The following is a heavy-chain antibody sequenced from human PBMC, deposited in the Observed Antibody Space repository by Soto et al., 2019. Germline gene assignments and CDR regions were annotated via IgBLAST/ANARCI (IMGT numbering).Heavy chain of an antibody. CDR1: GFIADDYA. CDR2: ISSNSATI. V-gene: IGHV3-9*02. D-gene: IGHD4-17*01. J-gene: IGHJ4*02. CDR3: VKDMKWGGMTTIHYFDS. Sequence: EVQLVESGGGLVQPGRSLGLPFVASGFIADDYAMHWVRQAPGKGLEWVSGISSNSATINYADSVKGRFTISRDNAKNSLFLQMNSLRPEDTAFYYCVKDMKWGGMTTIHYFDSWGQGTLVTVSS.